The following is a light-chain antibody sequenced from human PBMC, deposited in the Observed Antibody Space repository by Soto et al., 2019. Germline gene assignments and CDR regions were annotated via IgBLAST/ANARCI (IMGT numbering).Light chain of an antibody. CDR2: GAS. V-gene: IGKV3-20*01. Sequence: EIVLTQSPGTLSLSPGERATLSCRASQSVSSGYLAWYQQKPGQAPRLLIYGASSRATGIPDRFSGSGSGNDFTLTISRLEPEDFAVYYCRQYGSSPITFGQGTRLEIK. CDR3: RQYGSSPIT. CDR1: QSVSSGY. J-gene: IGKJ5*01.